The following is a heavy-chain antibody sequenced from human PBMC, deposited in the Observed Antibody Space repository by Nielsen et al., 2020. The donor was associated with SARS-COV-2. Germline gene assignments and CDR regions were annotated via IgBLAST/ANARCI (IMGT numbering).Heavy chain of an antibody. V-gene: IGHV3-73*01. D-gene: IGHD5-18*01. CDR2: IRSKANSYAT. J-gene: IGHJ4*02. Sequence: GESLKISCAASGFTFSGSAMHWARQASGKGLEWVGRIRSKANSYATAYAASVKGRFIISRDDSKNTAYLQMNSLKTEDTAVYYCTSGYSYDYPHWGQGTLVTVFS. CDR1: GFTFSGSA. CDR3: TSGYSYDYPH.